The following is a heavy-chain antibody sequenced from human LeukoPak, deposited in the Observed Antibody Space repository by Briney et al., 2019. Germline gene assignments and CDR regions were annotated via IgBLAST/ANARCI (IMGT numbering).Heavy chain of an antibody. CDR3: AYYYDSSLDY. Sequence: ASVKVSCKASGYXFTGYYIHGVRQAPAQGLEWMGWINPNSGGTNYAQKFQGRVTMTRDTSISTAYMELSRLRSDDTAVYYCAYYYDSSLDYWGQGTLVTVSS. V-gene: IGHV1-2*02. D-gene: IGHD3-22*01. CDR2: INPNSGGT. J-gene: IGHJ4*02. CDR1: GYXFTGYY.